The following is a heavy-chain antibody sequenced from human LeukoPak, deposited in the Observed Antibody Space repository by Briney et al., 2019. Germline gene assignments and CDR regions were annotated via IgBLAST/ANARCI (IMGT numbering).Heavy chain of an antibody. D-gene: IGHD3-10*01. CDR3: ARDPSPLLWFDY. CDR1: GGSISSYY. J-gene: IGHJ5*01. Sequence: PSETLSLTCTVSGGSISSYYWSWIRQPAGKGLEWIGRIYTSGSTNYSPSLKTRVTMSVDTSKNQFSLKLSSVTAADTAVYYCARDPSPLLWFDYWGQGTLVTVSS. V-gene: IGHV4-4*07. CDR2: IYTSGST.